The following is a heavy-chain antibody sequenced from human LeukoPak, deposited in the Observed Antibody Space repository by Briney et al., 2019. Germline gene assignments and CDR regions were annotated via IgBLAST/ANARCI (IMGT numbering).Heavy chain of an antibody. CDR3: TRIAAAETVY. D-gene: IGHD6-13*01. Sequence: ASVKVSCKASGGTFSSYVISWVRQAPGQGLEWMGGIIPIFGTANYAQKFQGRVTITADESTSTAYMELSSLRSEDTAVYYCTRIAAAETVYWGQGTLVTVSS. J-gene: IGHJ4*02. V-gene: IGHV1-69*13. CDR2: IIPIFGTA. CDR1: GGTFSSYV.